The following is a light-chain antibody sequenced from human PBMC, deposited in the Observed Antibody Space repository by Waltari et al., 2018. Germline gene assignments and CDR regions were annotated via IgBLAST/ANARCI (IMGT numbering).Light chain of an antibody. Sequence: EIVMTQSPDSLAVSLGERATINCKSSQSVLYSSNNKNYVAWYQQKPGQPPKLLLYWASTRESGVPDRFSGCGSGTDFTLPIRTRPAEDVAVYYCQQYDSTPITFGQGTRLEI. CDR2: WAS. CDR1: QSVLYSSNNKNY. CDR3: QQYDSTPIT. J-gene: IGKJ5*01. V-gene: IGKV4-1*01.